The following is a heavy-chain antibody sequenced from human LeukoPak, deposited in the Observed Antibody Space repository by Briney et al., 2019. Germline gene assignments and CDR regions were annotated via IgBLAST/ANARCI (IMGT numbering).Heavy chain of an antibody. CDR3: ARYGTGSYSDSYGMDV. V-gene: IGHV1-8*01. J-gene: IGHJ6*02. CDR1: GYTFTSYD. CDR2: MNPNSGNT. Sequence: ASVKVSCKASGYTFTSYDINWVRQATGQGFEWMGWMNPNSGNTGYAQKFQGRVTMTRNNSISTAYMELSSLRSEDTAVYYCARYGTGSYSDSYGMDVWGQGTTVTVPS. D-gene: IGHD3-10*01.